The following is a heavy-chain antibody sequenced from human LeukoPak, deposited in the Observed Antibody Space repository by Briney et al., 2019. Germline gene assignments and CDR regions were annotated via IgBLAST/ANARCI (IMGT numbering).Heavy chain of an antibody. CDR2: IIPIFGTA. V-gene: IGHV1-69*05. CDR1: GGTFTRYA. CDR3: ARGGGYSWYYMDV. Sequence: SVKVSCKASGGTFTRYAISWVRQAPGQGLEWMGRIIPIFGTANYAQKFQGRVTITTDESTSTAYMELSSLRSEDTAVYYCARGGGYSWYYMDVWGKGTTVTVCS. D-gene: IGHD5-18*01. J-gene: IGHJ6*03.